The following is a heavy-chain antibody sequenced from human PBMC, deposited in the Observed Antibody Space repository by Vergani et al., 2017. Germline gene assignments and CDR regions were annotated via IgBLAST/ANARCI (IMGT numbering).Heavy chain of an antibody. CDR1: EFTFSNYA. V-gene: IGHV3-23*04. CDR3: AKQYFVSGNYLFDY. D-gene: IGHD3-10*01. Sequence: MQLVESGGGVIQPGGSLRLTCAASEFTFSNYAMNWVRQAPGKGLEWVSGISGSGVSAYYTDSVKGRFTISRDNSKNMLFLQMNNLRTEDTAIYYCAKQYFVSGNYLFDYWGQGTLVTVSS. J-gene: IGHJ4*02. CDR2: ISGSGVSA.